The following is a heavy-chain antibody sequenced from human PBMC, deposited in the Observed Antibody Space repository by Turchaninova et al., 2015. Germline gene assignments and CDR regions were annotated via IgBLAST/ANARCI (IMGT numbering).Heavy chain of an antibody. CDR3: ARALEFDY. J-gene: IGHJ4*02. CDR1: GFTVSSNY. V-gene: IGHV3-53*01. CDR2: IDNGGSK. Sequence: EVPLVESGGGLIQPGGSLILSCAASGFTVSSNYMSWVRQAQGKGLEWVSVIDNGGSKYYADSVKCQFTISGDNSKNTLYLQMNSLRAEDTAVYYCARALEFDYWGQGTLVTVSS.